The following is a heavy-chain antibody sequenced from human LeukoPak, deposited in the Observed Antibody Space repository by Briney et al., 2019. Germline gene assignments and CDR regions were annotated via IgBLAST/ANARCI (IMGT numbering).Heavy chain of an antibody. V-gene: IGHV4-30-4*08. CDR1: GGSICSGDYY. Sequence: PSQTLSLTCTVSGGSICSGDYYWSWIRQPPGKGLEWIGYIYYSGSTYYNPSLKSRVTISVDTSKNQFSLKLSSVTAADTAVYYCARESHTDIVVVPAAADYYYMDVWGKGTTVTVSS. J-gene: IGHJ6*03. CDR2: IYYSGST. D-gene: IGHD2-2*01. CDR3: ARESHTDIVVVPAAADYYYMDV.